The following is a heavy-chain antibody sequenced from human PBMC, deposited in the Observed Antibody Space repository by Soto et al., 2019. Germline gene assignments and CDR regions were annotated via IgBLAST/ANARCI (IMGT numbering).Heavy chain of an antibody. V-gene: IGHV4-34*01. CDR3: ARGPHMGHYDFWSGYYIGLDY. J-gene: IGHJ4*02. CDR2: INHSGST. D-gene: IGHD3-3*01. CDR1: GGSFSGYY. Sequence: SETLSLTCAVYGGSFSGYYWSWIRQPPGKGLEWIGEINHSGSTNYNPSLKSRVTISVDTSKNQFSLKLSSVTAADTAVYYCARGPHMGHYDFWSGYYIGLDYWGQGTLVTVSS.